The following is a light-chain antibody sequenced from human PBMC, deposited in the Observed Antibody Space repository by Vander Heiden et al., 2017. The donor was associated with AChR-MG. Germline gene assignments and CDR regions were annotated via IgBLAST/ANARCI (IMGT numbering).Light chain of an antibody. Sequence: SMLTQPHPVSESPGKTITLSCTRRSGSIASNYPPWYRQRQGSAPTTVIFEDNRRPSGVPDQVSASIDISSNSASLIISGLKTEDEADYYCQSYDSSNLWVFGGGTKVTVL. J-gene: IGLJ3*02. CDR2: EDN. CDR3: QSYDSSNLWV. V-gene: IGLV6-57*04. CDR1: SGSIASNY.